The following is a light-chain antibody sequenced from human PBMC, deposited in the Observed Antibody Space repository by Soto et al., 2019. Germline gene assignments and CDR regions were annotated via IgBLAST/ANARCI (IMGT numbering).Light chain of an antibody. J-gene: IGLJ1*01. V-gene: IGLV2-14*01. CDR2: DVS. CDR1: SSDVGGYNY. Sequence: QSALTQPASVSGSPGQSITISCTGTSSDVGGYNYVSWYHQHPGKAPKLIIYDVSNRPSGVSNRFSGSKSGNTASLTISGPQAEDEDDYYCYAYTSKATGVFGTGTKLTVL. CDR3: YAYTSKATGV.